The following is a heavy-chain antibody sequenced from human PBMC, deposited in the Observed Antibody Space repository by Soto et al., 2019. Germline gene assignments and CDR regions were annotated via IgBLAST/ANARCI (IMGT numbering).Heavy chain of an antibody. Sequence: EVQLLESGGGLVKPGGSLRLSCAASGFTFSTYSMNWFRQAPGKGLEWVSSISSSSSYIYYADSVKGRFTISRDNAKNSLYRQMNSLRAEDTAVYYCARYDSSGYYWPYYYYGMDVWGQGTTVTVSS. V-gene: IGHV3-21*02. CDR3: ARYDSSGYYWPYYYYGMDV. CDR1: GFTFSTYS. CDR2: ISSSSSYI. D-gene: IGHD3-22*01. J-gene: IGHJ6*02.